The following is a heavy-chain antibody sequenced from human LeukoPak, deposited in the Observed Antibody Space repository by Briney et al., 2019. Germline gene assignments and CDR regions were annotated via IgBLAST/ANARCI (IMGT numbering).Heavy chain of an antibody. CDR1: GFTLSSYE. CDR2: IYYSGGST. D-gene: IGHD2-21*01. CDR3: AKERGGEFDY. Sequence: GGSLRLSCTASGFTLSSYEMSWIRQAPGKGLEWVSSIYYSGGSTHYADSVMGPFTISRDNSKNTLYLQMNSLRAEDTAVYYCAKERGGEFDYWGQGTLVTVSS. V-gene: IGHV3-23*01. J-gene: IGHJ4*02.